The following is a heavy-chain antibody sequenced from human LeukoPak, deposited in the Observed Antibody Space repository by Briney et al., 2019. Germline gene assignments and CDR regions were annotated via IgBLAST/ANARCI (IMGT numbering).Heavy chain of an antibody. Sequence: PGGSLGLSCAASGFTFSSYSMNWVRQAPGKGLEWVSSISSSSTYIYYADSVKGRFTISRDNAKNSLYLQMNSLRAEDTAVYYCARDPYSGLFDYWGQGTLVTVSS. J-gene: IGHJ4*02. CDR2: ISSSSTYI. D-gene: IGHD4-11*01. CDR3: ARDPYSGLFDY. V-gene: IGHV3-21*01. CDR1: GFTFSSYS.